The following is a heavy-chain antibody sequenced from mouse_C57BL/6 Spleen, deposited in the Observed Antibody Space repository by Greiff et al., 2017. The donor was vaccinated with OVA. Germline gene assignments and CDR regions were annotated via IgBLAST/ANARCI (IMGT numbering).Heavy chain of an antibody. J-gene: IGHJ3*01. CDR1: GFTFSSYA. CDR3: ARDPLYYYGSSSFAY. Sequence: DVMLVESGGGLVKPGGSLKLSCAASGFTFSSYAMSWVRQTPEKRLEWVATISDGGSYTYYPDNVKGRFTISRDNAKNNLYLQMSHLKSEDTAMYYCARDPLYYYGSSSFAYWGQGTLVTVSA. CDR2: ISDGGSYT. D-gene: IGHD1-1*01. V-gene: IGHV5-4*01.